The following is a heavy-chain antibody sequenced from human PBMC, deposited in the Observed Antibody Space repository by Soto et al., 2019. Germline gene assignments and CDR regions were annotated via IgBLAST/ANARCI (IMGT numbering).Heavy chain of an antibody. CDR3: ARDDSRVGATDLVY. J-gene: IGHJ4*02. CDR2: INPSGGST. Sequence: QVQLVQSGAEVKKPGASVKVSCKAAGYTFTSYYMHWVRQAPGQGLEWLGIINPSGGSTSYAQKFQGRVTMSRDTSTSTVYMELSRLRSEDTAVYYCARDDSRVGATDLVYWGQGTLVTVSS. D-gene: IGHD1-26*01. CDR1: GYTFTSYY. V-gene: IGHV1-46*01.